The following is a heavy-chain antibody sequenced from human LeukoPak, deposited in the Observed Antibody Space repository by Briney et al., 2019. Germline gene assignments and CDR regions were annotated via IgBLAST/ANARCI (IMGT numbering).Heavy chain of an antibody. CDR3: AKGRWGLTINNFDI. J-gene: IGHJ3*02. V-gene: IGHV4-39*07. CDR2: IYYSGST. CDR1: GGSISTGSYF. D-gene: IGHD3-9*01. Sequence: SETLSLTCSVSGGSISTGSYFWGWIRQPPGKGLEWIGSIYYSGSTYYNPSLKSRVTISLDTSKNQVSLKLSSVTAADTAVYYCAKGRWGLTINNFDIWGQGTMVTVSS.